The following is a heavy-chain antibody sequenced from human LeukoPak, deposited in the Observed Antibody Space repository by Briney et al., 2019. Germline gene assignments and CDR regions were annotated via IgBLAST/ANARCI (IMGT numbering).Heavy chain of an antibody. J-gene: IGHJ6*02. CDR2: ISRSGGGT. D-gene: IGHD6-19*01. Sequence: GGSLRLSCAASGFRFGKCAMHWVRQAPGKEMDYISAISRSGGGTYYADSVKGRFTISRDNSKNTLYLQLDSLKTEDMAVYFCARSAVADVYYYYYGMDVWGQGTAVIVSS. V-gene: IGHV3-64*02. CDR3: ARSAVADVYYYYYGMDV. CDR1: GFRFGKCA.